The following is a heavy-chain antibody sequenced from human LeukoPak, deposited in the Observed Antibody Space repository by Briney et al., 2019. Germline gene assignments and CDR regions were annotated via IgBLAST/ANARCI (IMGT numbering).Heavy chain of an antibody. D-gene: IGHD3-10*01. CDR2: IYHSGST. J-gene: IGHJ5*02. Sequence: SETLSLTCAVPGGSISSGGYSWSWIRQPPGKGLEWIGYIYHSGSTYYNPSLKSRVTISVDRSKNQFSLKLSSVTAADTAVYYCAREVRFGEGEWFDPWGQGTLVTVSS. CDR3: AREVRFGEGEWFDP. V-gene: IGHV4-30-2*01. CDR1: GGSISSGGYS.